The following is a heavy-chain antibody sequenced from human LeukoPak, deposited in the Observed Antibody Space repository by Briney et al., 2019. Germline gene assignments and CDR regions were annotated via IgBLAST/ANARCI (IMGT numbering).Heavy chain of an antibody. Sequence: PSETLSLTWTVSGASISSYYWSWVRQPAGKALEWLGRIYTSGSANYNPSLKSRVTMSVDTSKNQFSLKLTSVTAADTAVYYCARESRGGTTVFDYWGQGTLVTVSS. CDR2: IYTSGSA. J-gene: IGHJ4*02. D-gene: IGHD1-7*01. CDR1: GASISSYY. V-gene: IGHV4-4*07. CDR3: ARESRGGTTVFDY.